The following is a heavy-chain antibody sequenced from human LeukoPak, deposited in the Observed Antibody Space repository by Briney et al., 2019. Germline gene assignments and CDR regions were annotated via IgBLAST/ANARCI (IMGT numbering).Heavy chain of an antibody. D-gene: IGHD2-2*02. V-gene: IGHV3-23*01. J-gene: IGHJ6*03. CDR3: AKVFEGYCSSTSCHTFYYYYMDV. CDR1: GFTFSSYA. CDR2: ISGSGGST. Sequence: GGSLRLSCAASGFTFSSYAMSWVRQAPGKGLEWVSAISGSGGSTYYADSVKGRFTISRDNSKNTLYLQMNSLRAEDTAVYYCAKVFEGYCSSTSCHTFYYYYMDVWGKGTTVTVPS.